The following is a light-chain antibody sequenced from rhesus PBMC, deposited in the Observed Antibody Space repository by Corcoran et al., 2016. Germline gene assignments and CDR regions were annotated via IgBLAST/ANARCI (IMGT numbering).Light chain of an antibody. CDR3: QQESNLPP. CDR2: DAS. J-gene: IGKJ4*01. CDR1: QSGSSN. Sequence: EIVMTQSPATLSLSPGERATLSCRASQSGSSNLAWYQQKPGHAPRLLIYDASNRANGIPDRVRGSGSGTDFTLTISSLEPEDVGVYFCQQESNLPPFCGGTKVEIQ. V-gene: IGKV3-35*01.